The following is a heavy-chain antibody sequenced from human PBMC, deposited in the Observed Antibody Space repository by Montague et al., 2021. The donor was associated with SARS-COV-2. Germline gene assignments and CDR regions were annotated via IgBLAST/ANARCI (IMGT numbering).Heavy chain of an antibody. CDR2: INHSGTT. CDR1: GGSFSGYY. J-gene: IGHJ4*02. CDR3: ARWDPQTLTLIGLRGKSASDX. D-gene: IGHD4-23*01. V-gene: IGHV4-34*01. Sequence: SETLSVTCAVYGGSFSGYYWTWIRQSPGEGLEWIAEINHSGTTNYNFNPSLRSRVTISVDTSKSQFSLKLSSVTAADTGVYYCARWDPQTLTLIGLRGKSASDXWGQGTLVTVSS.